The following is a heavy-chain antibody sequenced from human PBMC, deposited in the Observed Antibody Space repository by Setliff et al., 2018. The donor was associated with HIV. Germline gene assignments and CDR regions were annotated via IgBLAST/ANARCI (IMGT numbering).Heavy chain of an antibody. J-gene: IGHJ6*02. CDR2: IYHSGTT. D-gene: IGHD6-6*01. V-gene: IGHV4-38-2*01. Sequence: SETLSLTCAVSGYSISSGYYWGWIRQTPGKGLEWIGSIYHSGTTYYNPSLRSRVTISVDTSKNQFSLKLSSVTAADTAVYYCARQGSSSYYYYYSMDVWGQGTTVT. CDR1: GYSISSGYY. CDR3: ARQGSSSYYYYYSMDV.